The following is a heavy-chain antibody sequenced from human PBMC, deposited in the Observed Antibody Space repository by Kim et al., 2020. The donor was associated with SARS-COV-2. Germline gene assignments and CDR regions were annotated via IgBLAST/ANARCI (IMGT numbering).Heavy chain of an antibody. CDR2: ISWNSGSI. CDR1: GFTFDDYA. V-gene: IGHV3-9*01. J-gene: IGHJ4*02. Sequence: GGSLRLSCAASGFTFDDYAMHWVRQAPGKGLEWVSGISWNSGSIGYADSVKGRFTISRDNAKNSLYLQMNSLRAEDTALYYCAKDGDYAAHLFDYWGQGTLVTVSS. CDR3: AKDGDYAAHLFDY. D-gene: IGHD2-2*01.